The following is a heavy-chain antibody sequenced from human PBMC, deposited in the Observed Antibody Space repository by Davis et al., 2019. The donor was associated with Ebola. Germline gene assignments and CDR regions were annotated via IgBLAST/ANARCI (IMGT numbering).Heavy chain of an antibody. CDR3: ARGSIFPDSRGYFYGMDV. J-gene: IGHJ6*02. D-gene: IGHD3-3*01. V-gene: IGHV3-21*01. CDR2: ISSSSSYI. Sequence: GESLKISCAASGFTFSSYSMNWVRQAPGKGLEWVSSISSSSSYIYYADSVKGRFTISRDNAKNSLYLQMNSLRAEDTAVYYCARGSIFPDSRGYFYGMDVWGQGTTVTVSS. CDR1: GFTFSSYS.